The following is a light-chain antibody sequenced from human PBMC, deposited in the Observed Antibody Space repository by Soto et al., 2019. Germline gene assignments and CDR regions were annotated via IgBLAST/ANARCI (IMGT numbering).Light chain of an antibody. CDR2: EVS. CDR3: SSYTAGGTI. CDR1: SGDVGGYYY. V-gene: IGLV2-14*01. Sequence: QSVLTQPASVSGSPGQSITISCTGTSGDVGGYYYVSWYQQLPGKAPKLMISEVSNRPSGVSNRFSGSKSGNTASLTISGLQAEDEADYYCSSYTAGGTIFGTGTKVTLL. J-gene: IGLJ1*01.